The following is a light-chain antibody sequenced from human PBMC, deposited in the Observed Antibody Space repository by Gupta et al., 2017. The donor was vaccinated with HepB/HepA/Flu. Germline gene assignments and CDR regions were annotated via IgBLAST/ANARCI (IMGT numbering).Light chain of an antibody. J-gene: IGLJ3*02. Sequence: SYALTQPPSVSVSPGQTATITCSGDKLGDKYACCYQQQPAQSPLLVIYQDNKRPAGIPGRFSGSNSGNTATLTIRGTEAMEEADYYCQAWDSSTPWVFGGGTKLTVL. CDR2: QDN. CDR1: KLGDKY. CDR3: QAWDSSTPWV. V-gene: IGLV3-1*01.